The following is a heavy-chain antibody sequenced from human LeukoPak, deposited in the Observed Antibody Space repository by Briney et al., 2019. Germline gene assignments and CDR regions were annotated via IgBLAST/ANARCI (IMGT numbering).Heavy chain of an antibody. CDR3: ARGPPDCSSTSCYAFDAFDI. Sequence: PSETLSLTCTASGGSISITSYYGGWIRQPPGKGLEWIGSMYSSGSTYYNPSLKSRVTISVDTSKNQFSLKLSSVTAADTAVYYCARGPPDCSSTSCYAFDAFDIWGQGTMVTVSS. CDR1: GGSISITSYY. D-gene: IGHD2-2*01. J-gene: IGHJ3*02. V-gene: IGHV4-39*07. CDR2: MYSSGST.